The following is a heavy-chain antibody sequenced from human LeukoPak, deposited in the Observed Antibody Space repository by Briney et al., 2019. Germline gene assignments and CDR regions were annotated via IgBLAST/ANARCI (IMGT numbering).Heavy chain of an antibody. CDR2: INHSGST. CDR1: GGSFSGYY. V-gene: IGHV4-34*01. D-gene: IGHD3-10*01. CDR3: ARLRMVRGVPLGYYYYYGMDV. J-gene: IGHJ6*02. Sequence: SETLSLTCAVYGGSFSGYYWSWIRRPPGKGLEWIGEINHSGSTNYNPSLKSRVTTSVDTSKNQFSLKLSSVTAADTAVYYCARLRMVRGVPLGYYYYYGMDVWGQGTTVTVSS.